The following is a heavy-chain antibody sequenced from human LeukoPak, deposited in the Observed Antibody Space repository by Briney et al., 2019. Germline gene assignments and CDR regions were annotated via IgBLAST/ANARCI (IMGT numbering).Heavy chain of an antibody. Sequence: PSETLSLTCAVYGGPFSGYYWSWIRQPPGKGLEWIGEINHSGSTNYNPSLKSRVTISVDTSKNQFSLKLSSVTAADTAVYYCARSFLPFDYWGQGTLVTVSS. CDR1: GGPFSGYY. V-gene: IGHV4-34*01. CDR3: ARSFLPFDY. CDR2: INHSGST. J-gene: IGHJ4*02. D-gene: IGHD3-16*02.